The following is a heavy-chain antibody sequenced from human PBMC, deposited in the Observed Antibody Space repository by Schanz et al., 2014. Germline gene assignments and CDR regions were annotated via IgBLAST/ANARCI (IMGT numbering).Heavy chain of an antibody. CDR1: GTSLNDYY. J-gene: IGHJ5*02. V-gene: IGHV4-34*02. Sequence: QVHLQQWGAGLLKPSETLSLTCRVSGTSLNDYYWTWIRQPLGKGLDWIGEIFPSGGANYNPSLGSRVTMSLAPAENQFSLELASVTAADTAIYYCARLSYTVAWSGYFDPWGQGTLVVVSS. CDR2: IFPSGGA. D-gene: IGHD2-2*02. CDR3: ARLSYTVAWSGYFDP.